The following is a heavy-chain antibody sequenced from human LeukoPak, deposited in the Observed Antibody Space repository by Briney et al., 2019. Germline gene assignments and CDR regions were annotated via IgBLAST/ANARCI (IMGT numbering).Heavy chain of an antibody. J-gene: IGHJ4*02. V-gene: IGHV1-18*01. CDR1: GYTFTSYG. D-gene: IGHD1-26*01. CDR3: ARAVGATKSSSFDY. Sequence: GASVKVSCKASGYTFTSYGISWVRQAPGQGLEWMGWISAYNGNTNYAQKLQGRVTMTTDTSTSTAYIELRSLRSDDTAVYYCARAVGATKSSSFDYWGQGTLVTVSS. CDR2: ISAYNGNT.